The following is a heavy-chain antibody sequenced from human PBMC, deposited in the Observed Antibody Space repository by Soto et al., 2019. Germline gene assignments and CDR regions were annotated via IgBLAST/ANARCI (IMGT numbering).Heavy chain of an antibody. J-gene: IGHJ4*02. CDR3: ARDKNSYGYFDY. D-gene: IGHD5-18*01. V-gene: IGHV1-69*13. CDR2: IIPIFGTA. Sequence: SVKVSCKASGGTFSSYAISWVRRAPGQGLEWMGGIIPIFGTANYAQKFQGRVTITADESTSTAYMELSSLRSEDTAVYYCARDKNSYGYFDYWGQGTLVTVSS. CDR1: GGTFSSYA.